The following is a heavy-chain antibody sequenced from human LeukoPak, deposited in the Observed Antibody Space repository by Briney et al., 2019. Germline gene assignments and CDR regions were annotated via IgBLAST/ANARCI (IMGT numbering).Heavy chain of an antibody. CDR2: ISSSSYI. J-gene: IGHJ5*02. CDR1: GFTFSSYS. V-gene: IGHV3-21*01. CDR3: ARDQVAVAGDNWFDP. D-gene: IGHD6-19*01. Sequence: GGSLRLSCAASGFTFSSYSMNWVRQAPGKGLEWVSSISSSSYIYYADSVKGRFTISRDNAKNSLYLQMNSLRAEDTAVYYCARDQVAVAGDNWFDPWGQGTLVTVSS.